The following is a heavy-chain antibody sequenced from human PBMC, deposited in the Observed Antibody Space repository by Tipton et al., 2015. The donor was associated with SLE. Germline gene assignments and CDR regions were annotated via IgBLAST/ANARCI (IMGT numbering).Heavy chain of an antibody. J-gene: IGHJ6*02. CDR1: GGSISSHY. Sequence: TLSLTCTVSGGSISSHYWSWIRQPPGKGLEWIGYIYYSGSTNYNPSLKSRVTISVDTSKNQFSLKLSSVTAADTAVYYCARCPSGSYFYYYYGMDVWGQGTTVTVPS. V-gene: IGHV4-59*11. D-gene: IGHD3-10*01. CDR3: ARCPSGSYFYYYYGMDV. CDR2: IYYSGST.